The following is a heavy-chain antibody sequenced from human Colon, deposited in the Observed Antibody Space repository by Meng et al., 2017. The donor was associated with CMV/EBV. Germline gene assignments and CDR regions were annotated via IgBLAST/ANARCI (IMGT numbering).Heavy chain of an antibody. Sequence: GESLKISCAASEFPFSDFAMHWVRQAPGKGLEWVAYIGYGDGSAKYYVDSLRGRFAVSRDNSKNTVYLQMNSLRPEDTAVYYCAKDRPNILGLGPWGQGTLVTVSS. V-gene: IGHV3-30*02. D-gene: IGHD2/OR15-2a*01. CDR1: EFPFSDFA. CDR2: IGYGDGSAK. CDR3: AKDRPNILGLGP. J-gene: IGHJ5*02.